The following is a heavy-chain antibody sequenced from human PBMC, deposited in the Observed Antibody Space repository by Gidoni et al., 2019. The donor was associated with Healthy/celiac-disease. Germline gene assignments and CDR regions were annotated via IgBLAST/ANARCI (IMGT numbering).Heavy chain of an antibody. Sequence: QVQLVQSGAEVKKPGSSVKVSCKASGGTFSSYPISWVRQAPGQGLEWMGRIIPILGIANYAQKFQGRVTITADKSTSTAYMELSSLRSEDTAVYYCARDRGYSYGYYFDYWGQGTLVTVSS. CDR3: ARDRGYSYGYYFDY. J-gene: IGHJ4*02. V-gene: IGHV1-69*04. CDR2: IIPILGIA. CDR1: GGTFSSYP. D-gene: IGHD5-18*01.